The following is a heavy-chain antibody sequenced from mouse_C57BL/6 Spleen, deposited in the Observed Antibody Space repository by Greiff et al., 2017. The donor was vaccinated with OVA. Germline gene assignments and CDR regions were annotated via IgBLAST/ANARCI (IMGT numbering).Heavy chain of an antibody. CDR3: TKHYGYDDYYFDY. V-gene: IGHV1-5*01. J-gene: IGHJ2*01. D-gene: IGHD2-2*01. CDR1: GYTFTSYW. Sequence: EVQLQQSGTVLARPGASVKMSCKTSGYTFTSYWMHWVKQRPGQGLEWIGAIYPGNSDTSYNQKFKGKAKLTAVTSASTAYMELSSLTNEDSAVYYCTKHYGYDDYYFDYWGQGTTLTVSS. CDR2: IYPGNSDT.